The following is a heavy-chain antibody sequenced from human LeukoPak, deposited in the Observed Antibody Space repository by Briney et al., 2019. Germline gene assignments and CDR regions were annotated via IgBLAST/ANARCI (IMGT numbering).Heavy chain of an antibody. CDR2: ISGRSADI. CDR3: ARRGYHDSSGNDY. V-gene: IGHV3-21*06. D-gene: IGHD3-22*01. J-gene: IGHJ4*02. Sequence: GGSLRLSCAASGFTFSSYAMNWVRQAPGKGLEWVSSISGRSADIYYADSVKGRFTISRDNAKNSVFLQMNNLRVEDTAIYYCARRGYHDSSGNDYWGQGTLVTVSS. CDR1: GFTFSSYA.